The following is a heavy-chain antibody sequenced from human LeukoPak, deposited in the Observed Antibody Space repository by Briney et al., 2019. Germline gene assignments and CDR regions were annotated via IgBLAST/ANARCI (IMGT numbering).Heavy chain of an antibody. Sequence: PSETLSLTCTVSGGSISSSSYYWGWIRQPPGKGLEWIGSIYYSGSTYYNPSLKSRVTISVDTSKNQFSLKLSSVTAADTAVYYCARVGSGWDILFDYWGQGTLVTVSS. V-gene: IGHV4-39*07. J-gene: IGHJ4*02. CDR3: ARVGSGWDILFDY. CDR1: GGSISSSSYY. CDR2: IYYSGST. D-gene: IGHD6-19*01.